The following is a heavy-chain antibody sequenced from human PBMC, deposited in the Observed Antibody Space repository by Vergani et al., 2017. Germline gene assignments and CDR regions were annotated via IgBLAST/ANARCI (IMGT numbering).Heavy chain of an antibody. V-gene: IGHV3-23*01. CDR1: GFTFSSYA. CDR3: AKDRSPYYYDSSGYYSMGAFDV. D-gene: IGHD3-22*01. Sequence: EVQLLESGGGLVQPGGSLRLSCAASGFTFSSYAMSWVRQAPGKGLEWVSAISGSGGSTYYADSVKGRFTISRDNSKNTLYLQMNSLRAEDTAVYYCAKDRSPYYYDSSGYYSMGAFDVWGQGTMVTVSS. CDR2: ISGSGGST. J-gene: IGHJ3*01.